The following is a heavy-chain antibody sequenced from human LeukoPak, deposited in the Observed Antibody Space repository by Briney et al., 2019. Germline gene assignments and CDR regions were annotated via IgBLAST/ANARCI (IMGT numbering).Heavy chain of an antibody. CDR3: ARARHRWFGSPVAY. J-gene: IGHJ4*02. D-gene: IGHD3-10*01. V-gene: IGHV1-2*02. CDR1: GCTFTGYY. CDR2: INPNSGGT. Sequence: ASVKVSCKASGCTFTGYYMHWVRQAPGQGLEWMGWINPNSGGTNYAQKFQGRVTMTRDTSISTAYMELSRLRSDDTAVYYCARARHRWFGSPVAYWGQGTLVTVSS.